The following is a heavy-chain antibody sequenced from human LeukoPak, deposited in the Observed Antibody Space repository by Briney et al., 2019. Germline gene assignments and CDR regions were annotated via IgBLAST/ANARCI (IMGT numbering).Heavy chain of an antibody. J-gene: IGHJ4*02. V-gene: IGHV4-59*01. D-gene: IGHD6-6*01. Sequence: SETLSLTCTVSGCSISSYYWSWIRRPPGKGLEWIGYIYYSGSTNYNPSLKSRVTISVDTSKNQFSLKLSSVTAADTAVYYCARGIAARHDYWGQGTLVTVSS. CDR2: IYYSGST. CDR3: ARGIAARHDY. CDR1: GCSISSYY.